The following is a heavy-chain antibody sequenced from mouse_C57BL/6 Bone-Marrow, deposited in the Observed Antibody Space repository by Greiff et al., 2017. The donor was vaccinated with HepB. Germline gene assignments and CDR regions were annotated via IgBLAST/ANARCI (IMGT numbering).Heavy chain of an antibody. CDR1: GYTFTSYW. CDR2: IDPSDSYT. V-gene: IGHV1-69*01. CDR3: ARRGGDDMDY. Sequence: VQLQQPGAELVMPGASVKLSCKASGYTFTSYWMHWVKQRPGQGLEWIGEIDPSDSYTNYNQKFKGKSTLTVDKSSSTAYMQLSSLTSEDSAVYYCARRGGDDMDYWGQGTSVTVSS. J-gene: IGHJ4*01.